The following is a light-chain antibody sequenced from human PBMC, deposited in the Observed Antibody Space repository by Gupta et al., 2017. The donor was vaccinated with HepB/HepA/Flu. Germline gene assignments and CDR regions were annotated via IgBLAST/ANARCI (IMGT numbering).Light chain of an antibody. V-gene: IGLV1-40*01. Sequence: PVLTQPPSGSGAPGQRVTISCTGSSSNIGAGYDVHWYQQLPGTAPKLLIYGNSNRPSGVPDRFSGSKSGTSASLAITGLQAEDEADYYCQSYDSSLSARYVFGTGTKVTVL. CDR1: SSNIGAGYD. CDR3: QSYDSSLSARYV. J-gene: IGLJ1*01. CDR2: GNS.